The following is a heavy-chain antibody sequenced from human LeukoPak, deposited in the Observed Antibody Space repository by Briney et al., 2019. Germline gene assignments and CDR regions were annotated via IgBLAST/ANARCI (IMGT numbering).Heavy chain of an antibody. D-gene: IGHD6-13*01. CDR3: ARGIAAEDY. J-gene: IGHJ4*02. Sequence: SETLSLTCAVYGGSFSGYYWSWIRQPPGKGLEWIGKIDHSGSTNYNPSLKSRVTISVDTSKNQFSLKLSSVTAADTAVYYCARGIAAEDYWGQGTLVTVSS. CDR1: GGSFSGYY. V-gene: IGHV4-34*01. CDR2: IDHSGST.